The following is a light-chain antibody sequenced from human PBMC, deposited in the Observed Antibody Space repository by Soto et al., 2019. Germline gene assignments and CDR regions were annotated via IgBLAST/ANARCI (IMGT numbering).Light chain of an antibody. CDR1: SSDVGNYKF. CDR3: CSYAGRSTWV. V-gene: IGLV2-23*02. Sequence: QSALTQPASVSGSPGQSITISCTGTSSDVGNYKFVSWYQQYPGKAPKIMIYEITGRPSGVSNRFSGSKSGNTASLTISGLQAEDEADYYCCSYAGRSTWVFGGGTKLPVL. CDR2: EIT. J-gene: IGLJ3*02.